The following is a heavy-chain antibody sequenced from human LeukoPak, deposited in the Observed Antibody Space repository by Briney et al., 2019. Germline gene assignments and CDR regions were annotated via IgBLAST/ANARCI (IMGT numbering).Heavy chain of an antibody. J-gene: IGHJ5*02. CDR3: TRLVRCSSTSCYGLELIPVWSDP. V-gene: IGHV3-73*01. CDR1: GFTFSGSA. CDR2: IRSKANSYAT. D-gene: IGHD2-2*01. Sequence: GGSLRLSCAASGFTFSGSAMHWVRQASGKGLEWVGRIRSKANSYATAYAASVKGRFTISRDDSKNTAYLQMNSLKTEDTAVYYCTRLVRCSSTSCYGLELIPVWSDPWGQGTLVTVSS.